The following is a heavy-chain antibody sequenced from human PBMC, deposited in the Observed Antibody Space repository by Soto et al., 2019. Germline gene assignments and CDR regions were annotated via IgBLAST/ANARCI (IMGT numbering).Heavy chain of an antibody. CDR2: IFSNDEK. D-gene: IGHD6-19*01. J-gene: IGHJ4*02. Sequence: QVTLKESGPVLVTPTETLTLTCTVSGFSLSNARMGVSWIRQPPGKALEWLAHIFSNDEKSYSTSLKSRLTISKDTSKSQVVLTMTNMDPVDTATYYCARILGYSSGWDFDSWGQGTLVTVSS. CDR3: ARILGYSSGWDFDS. CDR1: GFSLSNARMG. V-gene: IGHV2-26*01.